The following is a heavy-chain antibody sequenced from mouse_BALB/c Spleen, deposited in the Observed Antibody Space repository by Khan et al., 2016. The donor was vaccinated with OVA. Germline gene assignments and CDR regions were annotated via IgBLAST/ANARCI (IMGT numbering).Heavy chain of an antibody. J-gene: IGHJ1*01. Sequence: VQLQESGPGLVAPSQSLSITCTISGFSLTSYGIHWVRQPPGKGLEWLVVIWSDGKTTYNSALKSRLNIIKDNSKSPVFLKMNSLQPDDTAMYYCARLIFPGYFDVWGAVTTVTVSS. CDR3: ARLIFPGYFDV. CDR2: IWSDGKT. V-gene: IGHV2-6-1*01. CDR1: GFSLTSYG.